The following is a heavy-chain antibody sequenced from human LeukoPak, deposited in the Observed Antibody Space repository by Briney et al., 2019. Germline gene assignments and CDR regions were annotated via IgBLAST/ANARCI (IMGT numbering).Heavy chain of an antibody. V-gene: IGHV4-59*01. CDR3: ARGKYYFDY. CDR2: MYYSGNT. J-gene: IGHJ4*02. Sequence: SETLSLTCTVSVDSISGYYWSWIRQPPGKGLEWIGYMYYSGNTNYNPSLKSRLTTSLDTSKNQFSLKLSSVTAADTAVYYCARGKYYFDYWGQGALVTVSS. CDR1: VDSISGYY.